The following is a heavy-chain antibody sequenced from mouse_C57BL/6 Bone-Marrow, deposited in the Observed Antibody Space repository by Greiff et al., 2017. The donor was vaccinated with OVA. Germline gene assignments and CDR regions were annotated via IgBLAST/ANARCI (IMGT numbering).Heavy chain of an antibody. V-gene: IGHV1-81*01. CDR1: GYTFTSYG. CDR2: IYPRSGNT. D-gene: IGHD1-1*01. J-gene: IGHJ1*03. Sequence: QVQLQQSGAELARPGASVKLSCKASGYTFTSYGISWVKQRTGQGLEWIGEIYPRSGNTYYNEKFKGKATLTADKSSSTAYMELRSLTSEDSAVYFCARGLLRYGYFDVWGTGTTVTVSS. CDR3: ARGLLRYGYFDV.